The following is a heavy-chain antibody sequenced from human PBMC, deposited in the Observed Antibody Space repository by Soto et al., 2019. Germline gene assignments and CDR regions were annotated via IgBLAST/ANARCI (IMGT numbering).Heavy chain of an antibody. Sequence: SETLSLTCTVSGGSISSGGYYWSWIRQHPGKGLEWIGYIYYSGSTYYNPSLKSRVTISVDTSKNQFSLKLSSVTAADTAVYYCARTQGLFGAFDIWGQGTMVTVSS. CDR2: IYYSGST. D-gene: IGHD6-19*01. V-gene: IGHV4-31*03. CDR1: GGSISSGGYY. J-gene: IGHJ3*02. CDR3: ARTQGLFGAFDI.